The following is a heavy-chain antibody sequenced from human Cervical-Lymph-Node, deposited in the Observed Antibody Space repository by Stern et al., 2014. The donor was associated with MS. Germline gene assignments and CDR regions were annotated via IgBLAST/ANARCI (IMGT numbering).Heavy chain of an antibody. Sequence: EVQLVQSGGDVVRPGGSLRLACGASGFTFSSYSMHWVRQAPGKGLEWISYISTPSKVKYYAASVRGRFTVSRDNAESSLYLEMNGLRDDDTAVYYCARDPELGFRGTIHGCFDPWGQGTLVIVSS. CDR2: ISTPSKVK. V-gene: IGHV3-48*02. J-gene: IGHJ5*02. CDR1: GFTFSSYS. D-gene: IGHD3-10*01. CDR3: ARDPELGFRGTIHGCFDP.